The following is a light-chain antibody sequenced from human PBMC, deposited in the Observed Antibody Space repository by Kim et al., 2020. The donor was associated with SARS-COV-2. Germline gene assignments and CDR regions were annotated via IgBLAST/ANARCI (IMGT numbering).Light chain of an antibody. CDR2: DVN. CDR3: SSYTNTGTLI. Sequence: QSALTQPASVSASPGQSITISCTGSSSDVGAYNCVSWYRQYPGKAPKLMIYDVNNRPLGVSDRFSGSKSGNTASLTISGLQAEDEADYFCSSYTNTGTLIFGGGTQLTVL. V-gene: IGLV2-14*03. J-gene: IGLJ2*01. CDR1: SSDVGAYNC.